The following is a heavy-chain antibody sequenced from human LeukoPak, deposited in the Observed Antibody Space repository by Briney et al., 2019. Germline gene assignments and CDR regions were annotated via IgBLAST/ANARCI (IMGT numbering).Heavy chain of an antibody. J-gene: IGHJ4*02. CDR3: ARDCESSAGCFDY. D-gene: IGHD6-13*01. CDR2: IIPIFGAA. CDR1: GGTFSSYA. V-gene: IGHV1-69*13. Sequence: ASVKVSCKASGGTFSSYAISWVRQAPGQGLEWMGGIIPIFGAANYAQKFQGRVTITADESTSTAYMELSSLRSEDTAVYYCARDCESSAGCFDYWGQGTLVTVSS.